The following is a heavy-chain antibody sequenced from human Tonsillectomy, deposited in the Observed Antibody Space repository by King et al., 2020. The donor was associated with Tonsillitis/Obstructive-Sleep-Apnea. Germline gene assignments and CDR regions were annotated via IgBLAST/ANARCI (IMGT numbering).Heavy chain of an antibody. D-gene: IGHD3-16*02. CDR2: MKSDNSGGTT. J-gene: IGHJ5*02. V-gene: IGHV3-15*01. CDR1: GLVFNTAW. CDR3: TKARPLTGGGVIVT. Sequence: VQLVESGGGLVKPGGSLRLSCVTSGLVFNTAWMTWVRQAPGKWPEGVGRMKSDNSGGTTDYAATVKSRFTISRDDSKNTMYLQMNSLEIEDTAVYYCTKARPLTGGGVIVTWGQGTLVTVSS.